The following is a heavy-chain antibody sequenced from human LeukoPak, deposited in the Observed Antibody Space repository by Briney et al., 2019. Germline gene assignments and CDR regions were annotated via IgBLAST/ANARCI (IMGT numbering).Heavy chain of an antibody. J-gene: IGHJ4*02. V-gene: IGHV4-4*07. D-gene: IGHD3-16*01. CDR1: GGSISSFY. CDR3: ARASDDYVWGSFDY. CDR2: IYTSGSA. Sequence: PSETLSLTCTVSGGSISSFYWSWIRQPAGKGLEWIGRIYTSGSANYNPSLKSRVTMSVDTSKNQFSLKLSSVTAADTAVYYCARASDDYVWGSFDYWGQGTLVTVSS.